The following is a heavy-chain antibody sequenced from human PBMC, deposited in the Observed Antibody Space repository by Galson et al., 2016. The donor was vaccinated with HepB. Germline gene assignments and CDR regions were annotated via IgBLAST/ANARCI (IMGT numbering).Heavy chain of an antibody. D-gene: IGHD2/OR15-2a*01. Sequence: SLRLSCAASGFSFSIYAMHWVRQAPGKGLEWVAVVSFDGNNKFYADSVKGRYTISRDNSKNTLYLQMNTLRPEDTAIYYCARSRLSWDYYYGMDVWGQGTTVSVSS. V-gene: IGHV3-30-3*01. J-gene: IGHJ6*02. CDR1: GFSFSIYA. CDR3: ARSRLSWDYYYGMDV. CDR2: VSFDGNNK.